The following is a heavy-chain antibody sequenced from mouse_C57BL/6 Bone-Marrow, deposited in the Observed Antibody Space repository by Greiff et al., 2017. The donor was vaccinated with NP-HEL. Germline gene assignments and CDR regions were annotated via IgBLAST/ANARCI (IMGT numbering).Heavy chain of an antibody. D-gene: IGHD1-1*01. CDR1: GFNIKDDY. CDR2: IDPENGDT. V-gene: IGHV14-4*01. Sequence: EVMLVESGAELVRPGASVKLSCTASGFNIKDDYMHWVKQRPEQGLEWIGWIDPENGDTEYASKFQGKATITADTSSNTAYLQLSSLTSEDTAVYYCTTRGVYYYGSRPVDFDYWGQGTTLTVSS. CDR3: TTRGVYYYGSRPVDFDY. J-gene: IGHJ2*01.